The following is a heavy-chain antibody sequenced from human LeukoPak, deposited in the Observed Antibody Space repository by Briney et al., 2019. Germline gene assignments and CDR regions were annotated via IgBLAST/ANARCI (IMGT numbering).Heavy chain of an antibody. Sequence: SETLSLTCTVSGGSNSSYYWSWIRQPAGKGLEWIGRIYTSGSTNYNPSLKSRVTMSVDTSKNQFSLKLSSVTAADTAVYYCARDLGVGATPASDYYFDYWGQGTLVTVSS. CDR1: GGSNSSYY. J-gene: IGHJ4*02. CDR2: IYTSGST. D-gene: IGHD1-26*01. V-gene: IGHV4-4*07. CDR3: ARDLGVGATPASDYYFDY.